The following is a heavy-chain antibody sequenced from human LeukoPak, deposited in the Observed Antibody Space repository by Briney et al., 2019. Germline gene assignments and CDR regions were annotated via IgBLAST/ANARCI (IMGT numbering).Heavy chain of an antibody. D-gene: IGHD6-13*01. CDR3: AKQVSWRAWYYFDC. CDR2: ISGSGGST. Sequence: PGGSLRLSCAASGFTFSSYAMSWVRQAPGKGLEWVSDISGSGGSTYYADSVKGRFTISRDNSKNTLYLQMNGLRAEDTAVYYCAKQVSWRAWYYFDCWVQGTLVPVSS. V-gene: IGHV3-23*01. J-gene: IGHJ4*02. CDR1: GFTFSSYA.